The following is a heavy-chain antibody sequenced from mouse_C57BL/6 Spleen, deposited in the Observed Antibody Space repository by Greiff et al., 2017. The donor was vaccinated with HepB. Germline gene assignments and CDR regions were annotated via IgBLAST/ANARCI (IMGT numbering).Heavy chain of an antibody. Sequence: EVQVVESGGDLVKPGGSLKLSCAASGFTFSSYGMSWVRQTPDKRLEWVATISSGGSYTYYPDSVKGRFTISRDNAKNTLYLQMSSLKSEDTAMYYCARQNDGSSSLNYFDYWGQGTTLTVSS. D-gene: IGHD1-1*01. J-gene: IGHJ2*01. CDR3: ARQNDGSSSLNYFDY. CDR2: ISSGGSYT. CDR1: GFTFSSYG. V-gene: IGHV5-6*01.